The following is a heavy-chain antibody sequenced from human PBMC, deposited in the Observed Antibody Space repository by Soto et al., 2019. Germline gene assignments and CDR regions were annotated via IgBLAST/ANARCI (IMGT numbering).Heavy chain of an antibody. V-gene: IGHV1-8*01. CDR1: GYTFTSYD. CDR3: ARICLWYCDPFDY. Sequence: QVQLVQSGAEVKKPGASVKVSCKASGYTFTSYDINWVRQATGQGLEWLGWMNPNSGNTGYAQKFQGRVTMTRNTSISTAYMELSSLRSEDTAVYYCARICLWYCDPFDYWVQGTLVTVSS. D-gene: IGHD4-17*01. J-gene: IGHJ4*02. CDR2: MNPNSGNT.